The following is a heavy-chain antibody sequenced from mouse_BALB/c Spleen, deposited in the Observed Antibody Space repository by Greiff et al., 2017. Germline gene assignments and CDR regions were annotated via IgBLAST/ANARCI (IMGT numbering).Heavy chain of an antibody. CDR3: TRDRYAMDY. Sequence: EVKVEESGGGLVQPGGSMKLSCVASGFTFSSYWMSWVRQSPEKGLEWVAEIRLKSDNYATHYAESVKGKFTISRDDSKSRLYLQMNSLRAEDTGIYYCTRDRYAMDYWGQGTSVTVSS. J-gene: IGHJ4*01. CDR2: IRLKSDNYAT. CDR1: GFTFSSYW. V-gene: IGHV6-6*02.